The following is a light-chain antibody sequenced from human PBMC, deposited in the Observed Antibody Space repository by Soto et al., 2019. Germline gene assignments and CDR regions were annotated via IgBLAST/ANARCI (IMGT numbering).Light chain of an antibody. Sequence: QSALTQPASVSGSPGQSITISCTGTSSDIGDYNYVSWYQQHPGKAPKLMIYEVTNRPSGVSYRFSGSKSGNTASLTISGLQAEDEADYFCSSYTNINTRACVFGTGTKLTVL. CDR1: SSDIGDYNY. J-gene: IGLJ1*01. V-gene: IGLV2-14*01. CDR2: EVT. CDR3: SSYTNINTRACV.